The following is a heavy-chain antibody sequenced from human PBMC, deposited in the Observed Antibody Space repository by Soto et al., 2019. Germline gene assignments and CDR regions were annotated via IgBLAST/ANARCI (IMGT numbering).Heavy chain of an antibody. CDR2: IFYTGST. J-gene: IGHJ4*02. Sequence: SETLSLTCSVSGGTINSGDYFWSWIRQPPGKGLEWIGSIFYTGSTYYSPSLKSRASMSMDTSKNLFSLSLRSLTAADTAVYFCARVKATLYWHYYFDYWGQGTPVTVSS. D-gene: IGHD3-3*02. CDR3: ARVKATLYWHYYFDY. V-gene: IGHV4-30-4*01. CDR1: GGTINSGDYF.